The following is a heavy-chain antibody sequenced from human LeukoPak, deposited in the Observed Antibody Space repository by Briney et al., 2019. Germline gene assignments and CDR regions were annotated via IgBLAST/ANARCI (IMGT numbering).Heavy chain of an antibody. J-gene: IGHJ4*02. CDR1: GFTFSTYD. CDR2: ISSSSSTI. CDR3: ARDSFLFVEDSSSFDY. D-gene: IGHD6-6*01. V-gene: IGHV3-48*04. Sequence: PGGSLRLSCAASGFTFSTYDMNWVRQAPGKGLEWVSYISSSSSTIYYADSVKGRFTISRDNAKNSLYLQMNSLRAEDTAVYYCARDSFLFVEDSSSFDYWGQGTLVTVSS.